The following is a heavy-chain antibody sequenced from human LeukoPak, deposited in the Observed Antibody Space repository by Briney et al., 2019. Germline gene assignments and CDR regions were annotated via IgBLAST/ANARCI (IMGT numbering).Heavy chain of an antibody. CDR2: IYPGDSDT. Sequence: GESLKISCKGSGYSFTSYWTAWVRQMPGKGLEWMGIIYPGDSDTRYSPSFQGQVTVSADQSISTAYLHWSSLKDSDSAMYYCARAIAPTGGFDFWGQGALVTVSS. CDR1: GYSFTSYW. D-gene: IGHD6-13*01. J-gene: IGHJ4*02. V-gene: IGHV5-51*01. CDR3: ARAIAPTGGFDF.